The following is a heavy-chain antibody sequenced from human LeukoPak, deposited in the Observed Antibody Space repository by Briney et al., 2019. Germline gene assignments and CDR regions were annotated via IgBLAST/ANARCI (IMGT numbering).Heavy chain of an antibody. V-gene: IGHV4-59*01. CDR3: ARGLTDYWSGEGSRYFDY. CDR2: IYYSGST. J-gene: IGHJ4*02. Sequence: SETLSLTCTVSGGSISSYYWSWIRQPPGKGLEWIGYIYYSGSTNYNPSLKSRVTISVDTSKSQFSLKLSSVTAADTAVYFCARGLTDYWSGEGSRYFDYWGQGTLVTVSS. CDR1: GGSISSYY. D-gene: IGHD3-3*01.